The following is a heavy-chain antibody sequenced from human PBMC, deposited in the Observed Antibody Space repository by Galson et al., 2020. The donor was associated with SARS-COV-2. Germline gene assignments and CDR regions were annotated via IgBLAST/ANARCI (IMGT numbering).Heavy chain of an antibody. CDR3: ARGDPDTAMEYSSYYYYYGMDV. D-gene: IGHD6-6*01. V-gene: IGHV4-61*01. Sequence: ASETLSLTCTVSGGSVSSGSYYWSWIRQPPGKGLEWIGYIYYSGSTNYNPSLKSRVTISVDTSKHQFSLKLSSVTAADTAVYYCARGDPDTAMEYSSYYYYYGMDVWGQGTTVTVSS. J-gene: IGHJ6*02. CDR1: GGSVSSGSYY. CDR2: IYYSGST.